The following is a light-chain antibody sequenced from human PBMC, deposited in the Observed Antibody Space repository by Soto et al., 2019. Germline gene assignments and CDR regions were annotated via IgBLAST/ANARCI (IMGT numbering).Light chain of an antibody. CDR2: DVS. CDR3: SSFTSRHTYV. J-gene: IGLJ1*01. CDR1: SSDIGGYNY. V-gene: IGLV2-14*01. Sequence: QSALTQPASVSGSPGQSTTISRTGTSSDIGGYNYVSWYQQLPGEAPKLIIYDVSDRPSGVSTRFSGSKSGNTASLTISGLQAEDEGDYYCSSFTSRHTYVFGTGTKLTVL.